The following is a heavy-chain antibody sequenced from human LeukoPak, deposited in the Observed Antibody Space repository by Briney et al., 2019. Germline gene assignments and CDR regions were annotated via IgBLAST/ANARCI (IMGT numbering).Heavy chain of an antibody. CDR1: GFTFSSYW. Sequence: GGSLRLSCAASGFTFSSYWMTWVRQAPGKGLEWVANIKQHGSEMYYVDSVKGRFTISRDDAKNSLYLQMNSLRAEDTAVYYCVRGCCSDSSGYPNWFDPWGQGTLVTVSS. D-gene: IGHD6-25*01. J-gene: IGHJ5*02. CDR3: VRGCCSDSSGYPNWFDP. V-gene: IGHV3-7*01. CDR2: IKQHGSEM.